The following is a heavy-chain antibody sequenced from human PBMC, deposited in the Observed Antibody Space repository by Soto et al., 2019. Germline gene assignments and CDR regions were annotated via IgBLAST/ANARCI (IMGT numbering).Heavy chain of an antibody. J-gene: IGHJ5*02. CDR2: ISGNGIRT. CDR3: TRAAISMVRGTDNWFDP. CDR1: GFTFNNYA. Sequence: LRLSCAASGFTFNNYAMSWVRQAPGKGLEWVSAISGNGIRTYYADSVRGRFTISRDNSENTLFLKMNRLRADDTAVYYCTRAAISMVRGTDNWFDPWGQGTLVTDSS. D-gene: IGHD3-10*01. V-gene: IGHV3-23*01.